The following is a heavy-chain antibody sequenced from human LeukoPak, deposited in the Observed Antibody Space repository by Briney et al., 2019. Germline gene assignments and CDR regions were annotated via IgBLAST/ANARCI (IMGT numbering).Heavy chain of an antibody. Sequence: SETLSLTCTVSGGSVSSGSYYWSWIRQPPGKGLEWIGYIYYSGSTNYNPSLKSRVSISVDTSKNQFSLKLSSVTAADTAVYYCARVFLRWGYYFDYWGQGTLVTVSS. V-gene: IGHV4-61*01. CDR2: IYYSGST. CDR1: GGSVSSGSYY. CDR3: ARVFLRWGYYFDY. D-gene: IGHD7-27*01. J-gene: IGHJ4*02.